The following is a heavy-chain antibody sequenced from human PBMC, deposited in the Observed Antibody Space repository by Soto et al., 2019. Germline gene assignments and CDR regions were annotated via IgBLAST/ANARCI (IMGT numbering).Heavy chain of an antibody. CDR1: GFTFSSYS. V-gene: IGHV3-21*01. CDR2: ISSSSSYI. Sequence: GGSLRLSCAASGFTFSSYSMNWVRQAPGKGLEWVSSISSSSSYIYYADSVKGRFTISRDNAKNSLYLQMNSLRAEDTVVYYCARDMVAAAGAWFDPWGQGTLVTVSS. CDR3: ARDMVAAAGAWFDP. D-gene: IGHD6-13*01. J-gene: IGHJ5*02.